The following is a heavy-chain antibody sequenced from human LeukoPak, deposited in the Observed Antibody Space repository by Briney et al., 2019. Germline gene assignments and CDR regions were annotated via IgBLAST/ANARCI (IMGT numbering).Heavy chain of an antibody. Sequence: PSETLSLTCTVSGGSISSSSYYWSWIRQPAGKGLEWIGRIYTSGSTNYNPSLKSRVTMSVDTSKNQFSLKLSSVTAADTAVYYCASSRGYSYGYPFDYWGQGTLVTVSS. V-gene: IGHV4-61*02. CDR1: GGSISSSSYY. J-gene: IGHJ4*02. CDR2: IYTSGST. D-gene: IGHD5-18*01. CDR3: ASSRGYSYGYPFDY.